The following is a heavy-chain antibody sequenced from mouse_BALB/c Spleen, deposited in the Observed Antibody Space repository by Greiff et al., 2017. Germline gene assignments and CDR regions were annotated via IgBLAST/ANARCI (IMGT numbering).Heavy chain of an antibody. CDR2: IDPANGNT. CDR1: GFNIKDTY. Sequence: VQLQQSGAELVKPGASVKLSCTASGFNIKDTYLHWVKQRPEQGLEWIGRIDPANGNTKYDPKFQGKATITADTSSNTAYLQLSSLTSEDTAVYYCAEGDDPLSYWGQGTLVTVSA. CDR3: AEGDDPLSY. V-gene: IGHV14-3*02. J-gene: IGHJ3*01.